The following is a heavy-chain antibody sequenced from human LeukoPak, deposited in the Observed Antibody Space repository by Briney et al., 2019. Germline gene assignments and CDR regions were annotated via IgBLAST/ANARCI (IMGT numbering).Heavy chain of an antibody. CDR2: IRYDGSNK. V-gene: IGHV3-30*02. CDR3: AKDGIDIVVVPAAIGIRNYYYMDV. J-gene: IGHJ6*03. Sequence: GGSLRLSCAASGFTFSSYGMHWVRQAPGKGLEWVAFIRYDGSNKYYADSVKGRFTISRDNSKNTLYLQMNSLRAEDTAVYYCAKDGIDIVVVPAAIGIRNYYYMDVWGKGTTVTISS. D-gene: IGHD2-2*01. CDR1: GFTFSSYG.